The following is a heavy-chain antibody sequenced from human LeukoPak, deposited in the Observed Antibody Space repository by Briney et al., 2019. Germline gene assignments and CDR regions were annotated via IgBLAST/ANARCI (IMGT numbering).Heavy chain of an antibody. V-gene: IGHV4-34*01. Sequence: GSLRLSCAASGFTFSSYAMSWVRQAPGKGLEWIGEINHSGSTNYNPSLKSRVTISVDTSKNQFSLKLSSVTAADAAVYYCARGPRIITMVRGFPNRGPLDVWGQGTTVTVSS. CDR2: INHSGST. CDR3: ARGPRIITMVRGFPNRGPLDV. J-gene: IGHJ6*02. CDR1: GFTFSSYA. D-gene: IGHD3-10*01.